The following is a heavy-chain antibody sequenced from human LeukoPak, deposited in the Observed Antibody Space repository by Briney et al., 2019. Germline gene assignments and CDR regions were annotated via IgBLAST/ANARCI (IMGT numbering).Heavy chain of an antibody. V-gene: IGHV4-59*01. CDR2: IYSSGST. J-gene: IGHJ4*02. D-gene: IGHD2-21*01. CDR1: GGCISSYY. Sequence: PSETLSLTCTVSGGCISSYYWSWIRQPPGEGLEWIGYIYSSGSTNYNPSLKSRVTISVDTSKNQFSLKLSSVTAADTAVYYCARFAYCGGHCWYYFDYWGQGSLVTVSS. CDR3: ARFAYCGGHCWYYFDY.